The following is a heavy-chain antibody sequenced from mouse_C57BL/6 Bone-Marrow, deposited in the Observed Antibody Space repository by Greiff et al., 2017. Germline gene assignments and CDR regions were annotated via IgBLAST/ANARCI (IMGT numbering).Heavy chain of an antibody. D-gene: IGHD1-1*01. CDR1: GYTFTSYW. CDR2: IDPSDSYT. Sequence: QVQLQQPGAELVMPGASVKLSCKASGYTFTSYWMHWVKQRPGQGLEWIGEIDPSDSYTNYNQKFKGKSTLTVDKSSSTAYMQRSSLTSEDSAVYYCARDGYYGSSWYFDVWGTGTTVTVSS. CDR3: ARDGYYGSSWYFDV. V-gene: IGHV1-69*01. J-gene: IGHJ1*03.